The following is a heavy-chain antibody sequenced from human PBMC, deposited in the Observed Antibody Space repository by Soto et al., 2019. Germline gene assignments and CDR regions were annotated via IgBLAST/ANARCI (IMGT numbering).Heavy chain of an antibody. Sequence: GASVKVSCKASGYTFTSYDINWVRQATGQGLEWMGWMNPNSGNTGYAQKFQGRVTMTRNTSISTAYMELSSLRSEDTAVYYCARGPSYHTIFGVVIIPTDYYYYYYMDVWGKGTTVTVSS. V-gene: IGHV1-8*01. CDR2: MNPNSGNT. D-gene: IGHD3-3*01. CDR1: GYTFTSYD. CDR3: ARGPSYHTIFGVVIIPTDYYYYYYMDV. J-gene: IGHJ6*03.